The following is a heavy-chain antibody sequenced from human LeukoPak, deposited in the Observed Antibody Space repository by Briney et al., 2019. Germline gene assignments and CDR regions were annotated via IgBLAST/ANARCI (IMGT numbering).Heavy chain of an antibody. Sequence: SETLSLTCTVSGGSVSSGSYYWSWIRQPPGKGLEWIGYIYYSGSTNYNPSLKSRVTISVDTSKNQFSLKLSSVTAADTAVYYCARNYDFWSGYYPFGAFGIWGQGTMVTVSS. CDR1: GGSVSSGSYY. J-gene: IGHJ3*02. CDR2: IYYSGST. D-gene: IGHD3-3*01. CDR3: ARNYDFWSGYYPFGAFGI. V-gene: IGHV4-61*01.